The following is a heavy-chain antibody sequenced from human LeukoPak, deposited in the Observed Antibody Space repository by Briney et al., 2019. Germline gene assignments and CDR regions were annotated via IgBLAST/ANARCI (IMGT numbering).Heavy chain of an antibody. D-gene: IGHD3-22*01. V-gene: IGHV4-4*07. CDR2: IYTSGST. CDR1: GGSISSYY. CDR3: ARDDSSGYREYYFDY. Sequence: SETLSLTCTVSGGSISSYYWSWIRQPAGKGLEWIGRIYTSGSTNYNPFLKSRVTMSVDTSKNQFSLKLSSVTAADTAVYYCARDDSSGYREYYFDYWGQGTLVTVSS. J-gene: IGHJ4*02.